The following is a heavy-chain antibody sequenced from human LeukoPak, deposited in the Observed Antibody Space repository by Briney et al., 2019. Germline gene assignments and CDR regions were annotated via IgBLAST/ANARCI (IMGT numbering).Heavy chain of an antibody. J-gene: IGHJ4*02. Sequence: GGSLRLSCAASGFTFSNYGMHWVRQAPGKGLEWVAFIRYDGSNKYYADSVKGRFTIPRDNSKNTLYLQMNSLRPEDAAVYYCARSTSSWFYVDFWGQGTLVTVSS. CDR3: ARSTSSWFYVDF. V-gene: IGHV3-30*02. CDR1: GFTFSNYG. CDR2: IRYDGSNK. D-gene: IGHD6-13*01.